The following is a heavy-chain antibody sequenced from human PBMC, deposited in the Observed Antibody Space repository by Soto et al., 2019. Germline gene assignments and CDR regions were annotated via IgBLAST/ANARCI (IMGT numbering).Heavy chain of an antibody. Sequence: SVKVSCKASGGTFSSYAISWVRQAPGQGLEWMGGIIPIFGTANYAQKFQGRVTITADESTSTAYMELSSLRSEDTAVYYCARTEYSSSSPSAPYGMDVWGQGTTVT. CDR1: GGTFSSYA. J-gene: IGHJ6*02. V-gene: IGHV1-69*13. CDR2: IIPIFGTA. CDR3: ARTEYSSSSPSAPYGMDV. D-gene: IGHD6-6*01.